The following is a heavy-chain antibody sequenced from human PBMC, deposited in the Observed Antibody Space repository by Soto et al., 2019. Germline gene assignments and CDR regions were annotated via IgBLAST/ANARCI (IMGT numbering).Heavy chain of an antibody. Sequence: GASVKVSCKASGGTFSSYAISWVRQAPGQGLEWMGGIIPIFGTANYAQKFQGRVTITADESTSTAYMELSSLRSEDTAVYYCAGGLSSRWYWFDPWGQGTLVTVSS. CDR3: AGGLSSRWYWFDP. CDR2: IIPIFGTA. J-gene: IGHJ5*02. CDR1: GGTFSSYA. V-gene: IGHV1-69*13. D-gene: IGHD6-13*01.